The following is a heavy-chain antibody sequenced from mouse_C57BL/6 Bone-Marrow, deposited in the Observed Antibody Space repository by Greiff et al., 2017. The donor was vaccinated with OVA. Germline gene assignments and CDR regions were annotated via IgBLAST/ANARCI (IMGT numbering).Heavy chain of an antibody. J-gene: IGHJ2*01. Sequence: VQLQQSGPELVKPGASVKISCKASGYTFTDYYMNWVKQSHGKSLEWIGDINPNNGGTSYNQKFKGKATLTVDKSSSTAYMELRSLTSEDSAVYYCATPPVDYWGQGTTLTVSS. V-gene: IGHV1-26*01. CDR3: ATPPVDY. CDR1: GYTFTDYY. CDR2: INPNNGGT.